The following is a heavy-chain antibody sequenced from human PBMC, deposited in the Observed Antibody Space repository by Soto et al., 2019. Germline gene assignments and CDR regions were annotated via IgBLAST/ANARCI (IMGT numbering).Heavy chain of an antibody. D-gene: IGHD2-8*02. V-gene: IGHV4-34*01. CDR3: ARKQHDFGDSGVRYNWFDP. CDR2: INHSGST. Sequence: QVQLQQWGAGLLKPSETLSLTCAVYGGSFSGYYWSWIRQPPVKGLAWIGEINHSGSTKYNPSLKSRVTISVDTSKNQFSLKLSSVTAADTAVYYCARKQHDFGDSGVRYNWFDPWGQGTLVTVSS. J-gene: IGHJ5*02. CDR1: GGSFSGYY.